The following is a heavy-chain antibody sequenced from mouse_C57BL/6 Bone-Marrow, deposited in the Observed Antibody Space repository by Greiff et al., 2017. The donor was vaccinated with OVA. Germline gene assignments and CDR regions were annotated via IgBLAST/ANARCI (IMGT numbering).Heavy chain of an antibody. J-gene: IGHJ3*01. CDR1: GYTFTSYW. Sequence: QVQLQQPGAELVRPGTSVKLSCKASGYTFTSYWMHWVKQRPGQGLEWIGVIDPSDSYTNYNQKFKGKATLTVDTSSSTAYMQLSSLTSEDSAVYYCAGGYYGNYEGFAYWGQGTLVTVSA. CDR3: AGGYYGNYEGFAY. V-gene: IGHV1-59*01. D-gene: IGHD2-1*01. CDR2: IDPSDSYT.